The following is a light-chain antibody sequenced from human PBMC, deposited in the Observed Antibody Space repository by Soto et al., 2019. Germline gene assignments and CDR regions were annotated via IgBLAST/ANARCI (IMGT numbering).Light chain of an antibody. CDR3: CSYAGSSALV. CDR2: KGS. V-gene: IGLV2-23*01. CDR1: ISDFGNDNL. Sequence: QSALIQPASVSGSPGQSITISCIGTISDFGNDNLVSWYQHYPGKAPKLIMYKGSRRPSGVSGRFSGSKSGGTASLTISGLQAEEEADYCCCSYAGSSALVFGGGTQLTVL. J-gene: IGLJ3*02.